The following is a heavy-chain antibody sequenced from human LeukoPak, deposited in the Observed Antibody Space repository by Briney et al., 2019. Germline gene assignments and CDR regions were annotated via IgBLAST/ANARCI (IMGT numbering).Heavy chain of an antibody. J-gene: IGHJ4*02. Sequence: PGGSLRLSCAASGFTFSSYEMNWVRQAPGKWLEWVAYISSSGGIIYYADSVKGRFTISRDNAKNSLYLQMNSLRAEDTAVYYCARDGRFDYSSSSYLDYWGQGTLDTVSS. CDR1: GFTFSSYE. V-gene: IGHV3-48*03. D-gene: IGHD6-6*01. CDR2: ISSSGGII. CDR3: ARDGRFDYSSSSYLDY.